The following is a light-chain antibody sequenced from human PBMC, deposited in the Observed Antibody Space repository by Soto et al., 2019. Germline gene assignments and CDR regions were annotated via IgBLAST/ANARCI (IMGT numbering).Light chain of an antibody. V-gene: IGKV1-5*01. Sequence: DIQMTQSPSTLSASVGDRVTITCRASQTITNWLAWYQQKPGKAPKFLIFDASSLESGVPSRFSGSGSGTEFTLTISSLQPDDFATYFCQQYYSYPWTFGQGTKMEIK. CDR3: QQYYSYPWT. CDR2: DAS. J-gene: IGKJ1*01. CDR1: QTITNW.